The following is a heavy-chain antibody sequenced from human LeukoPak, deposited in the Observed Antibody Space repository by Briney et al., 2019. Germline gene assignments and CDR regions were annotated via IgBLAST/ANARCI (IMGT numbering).Heavy chain of an antibody. CDR3: AREHSSSWDQFDY. Sequence: ASVKVSCKASGYSFVGYGITWVRQAPGQGLEWMGWFNPENGNTNYAQKVQGRVTMTADTSTSTSYMEPRSLRSDDTAVYYCAREHSSSWDQFDYWGQGTLVTVSS. CDR2: FNPENGNT. D-gene: IGHD6-13*01. J-gene: IGHJ4*02. V-gene: IGHV1-18*01. CDR1: GYSFVGYG.